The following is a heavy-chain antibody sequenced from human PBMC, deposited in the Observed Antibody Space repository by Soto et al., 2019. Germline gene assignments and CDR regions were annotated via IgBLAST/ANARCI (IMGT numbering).Heavy chain of an antibody. CDR1: GGSISSYY. CDR3: ARGRLGPYYYGMDV. J-gene: IGHJ6*02. CDR2: IYYSGST. D-gene: IGHD3-10*01. Sequence: QVQLQESGPGLVKPSETLSLTCTVSGGSISSYYWSWIRQPPGKGLEWIGYIYYSGSTNYNPSLKSRVTISVDTSKDQFSLKLVSVTAADMAVYYCARGRLGPYYYGMDVWGQGTTVTVSS. V-gene: IGHV4-59*01.